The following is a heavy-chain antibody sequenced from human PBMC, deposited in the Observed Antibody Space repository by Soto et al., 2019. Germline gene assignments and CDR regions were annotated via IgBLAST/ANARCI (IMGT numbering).Heavy chain of an antibody. CDR2: ITGTGGNT. J-gene: IGHJ6*02. CDR3: ARIRGYLYGLDV. V-gene: IGHV3-23*01. Sequence: EVQLLESGGGLVQPGGSLRLSCAASGFPLSTYGMTWVRQAPGKGLEWVSAITGTGGNTYYVDSVKGRFTSSRDNSKNMLYLQVNSLRVEDTAVYYCARIRGYLYGLDVWGPGTTVTVSS. CDR1: GFPLSTYG.